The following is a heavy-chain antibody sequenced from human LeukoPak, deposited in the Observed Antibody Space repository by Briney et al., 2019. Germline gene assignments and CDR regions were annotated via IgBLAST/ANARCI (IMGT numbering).Heavy chain of an antibody. Sequence: GGSLRLSCAASGFDFSFTWMSWVRQAPGKGLELVGRIKSKTSGGTLDYAAPVRGRFTSSRDDTENMVFLQMSSLKIEDTAVYYCTRESGYKTSRQRGFDSWGQGILVTVSS. V-gene: IGHV3-15*01. CDR3: TRESGYKTSRQRGFDS. J-gene: IGHJ4*02. CDR1: GFDFSFTW. CDR2: IKSKTSGGTL. D-gene: IGHD5-12*01.